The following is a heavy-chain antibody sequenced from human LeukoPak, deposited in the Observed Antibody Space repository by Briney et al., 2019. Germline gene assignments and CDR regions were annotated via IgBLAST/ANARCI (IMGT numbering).Heavy chain of an antibody. Sequence: GGSLRLSCAASGFTFSSYAMSWVRQAPGKGLEWVSATSGSDGTTYYADSVKGRFTISRDNSKNTLYLQMDSLRAEDTAVYYCARGKTGDSWGQETLVTVSS. CDR1: GFTFSSYA. CDR3: ARGKTGDS. D-gene: IGHD7-27*01. J-gene: IGHJ4*02. V-gene: IGHV3-23*01. CDR2: TSGSDGTT.